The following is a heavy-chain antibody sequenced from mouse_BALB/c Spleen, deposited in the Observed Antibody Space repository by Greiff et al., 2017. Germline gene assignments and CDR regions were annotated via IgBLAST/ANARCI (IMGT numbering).Heavy chain of an antibody. J-gene: IGHJ4*01. CDR3: ARGVLRNYAMDY. CDR2: ISSGGGNT. CDR1: GFTFSSYT. Sequence: EVQVVQSGAGLVKPGGSLKLSCAASGFTFSSYTMSWVRQTPGKRLEWVATISSGGGNTYYPDSVKGRFTISRDNAKNTLYLQMSSLRSEDTALYYCARGVLRNYAMDYWGQGTSVTVSS. V-gene: IGHV5-9*01. D-gene: IGHD1-1*01.